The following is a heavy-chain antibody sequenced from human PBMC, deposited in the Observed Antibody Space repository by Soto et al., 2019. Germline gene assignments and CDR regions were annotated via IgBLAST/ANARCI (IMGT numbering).Heavy chain of an antibody. CDR1: GFTFXSSA. CDR2: IVVGSGNT. V-gene: IGHV1-58*01. J-gene: IGHJ4*02. D-gene: IGHD6-13*01. Sequence: SVKVSCKASGFTFXSSAVQWVRQARGQRLEWIGWIVVGSGNTNYAQKFQERVTITRDMSTSTAYMELSSLRSEDTAVYYCAASLAAAGTWWGQGTLVTVSS. CDR3: AASLAAAGTW.